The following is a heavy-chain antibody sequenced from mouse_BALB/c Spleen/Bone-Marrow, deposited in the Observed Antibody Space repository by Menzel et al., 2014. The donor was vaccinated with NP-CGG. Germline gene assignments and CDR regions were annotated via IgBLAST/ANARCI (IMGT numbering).Heavy chain of an antibody. Sequence: QAQLKQSGPGLVRPSQSLSITCTVSGFSLTSYGVHWVRQSPGKGLEWLGVIWSGGSTDYNAAFISRLSISKDNSKSXVFFKMNSLQANDTAIYYCARDGHYAMDYWGQGTSVTVSS. V-gene: IGHV2-2*02. CDR3: ARDGHYAMDY. D-gene: IGHD2-3*01. CDR1: GFSLTSYG. CDR2: IWSGGST. J-gene: IGHJ4*01.